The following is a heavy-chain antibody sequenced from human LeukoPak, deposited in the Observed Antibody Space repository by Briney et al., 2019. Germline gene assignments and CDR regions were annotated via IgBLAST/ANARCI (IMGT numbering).Heavy chain of an antibody. V-gene: IGHV3-15*01. D-gene: IGHD2-8*01. J-gene: IGHJ4*02. Sequence: PGGSLRLSCAASGFTFSDAWMSWVRQAPGKGLEWVGRIKSKTDGGTTDYAAPVKGRFTISRDDSKNTLYLQMNSLKTEDTAVYYCTTGLYCTNGVCADYWGQGTLVTVSS. CDR1: GFTFSDAW. CDR2: IKSKTDGGTT. CDR3: TTGLYCTNGVCADY.